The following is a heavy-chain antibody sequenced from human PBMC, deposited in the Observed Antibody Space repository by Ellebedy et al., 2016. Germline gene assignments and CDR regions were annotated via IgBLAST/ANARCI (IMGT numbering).Heavy chain of an antibody. Sequence: GESLKISXKGSGYSFTRYWIGWVRQMPGKGLEWMGIIYPGDSDTRYSPSFQGQVTISADKSISTAYLQWSSLKASDTAMYYCARLGGDCSSTSCYHYYYYYMDVWGKGTTVTVSS. CDR3: ARLGGDCSSTSCYHYYYYYMDV. V-gene: IGHV5-51*01. CDR2: IYPGDSDT. D-gene: IGHD2-2*01. J-gene: IGHJ6*03. CDR1: GYSFTRYW.